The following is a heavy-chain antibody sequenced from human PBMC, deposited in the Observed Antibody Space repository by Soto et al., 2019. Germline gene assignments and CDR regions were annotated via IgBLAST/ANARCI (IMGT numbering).Heavy chain of an antibody. CDR2: IYYSGST. CDR1: GGSISSSSYY. Sequence: SETLSLTCTVSGGSISSSSYYWGWIRQPPGKGLEWIGSIYYSGSTYYNPSLKSRVTISVDTSKNQFSLKLSSVTAADTAVYYCARHEGAVAGLSSWFDPWGQGTLVTVSS. D-gene: IGHD6-19*01. J-gene: IGHJ5*02. CDR3: ARHEGAVAGLSSWFDP. V-gene: IGHV4-39*01.